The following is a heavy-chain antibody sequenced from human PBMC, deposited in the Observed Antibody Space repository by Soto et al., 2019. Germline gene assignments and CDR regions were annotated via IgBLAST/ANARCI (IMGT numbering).Heavy chain of an antibody. J-gene: IGHJ4*02. CDR3: ARSQFDYVWGTSGYFDS. V-gene: IGHV5-51*03. Sequence: GESLTISCNGSGYSFSTHWVGWVRQMPGKGLEWMGIIYPGDSDARYSPSFKGQVTISVDESTTTAFLQWSSLKASDTAMYFCARSQFDYVWGTSGYFDSWGQGTLVTVSS. D-gene: IGHD3-16*01. CDR2: IYPGDSDA. CDR1: GYSFSTHW.